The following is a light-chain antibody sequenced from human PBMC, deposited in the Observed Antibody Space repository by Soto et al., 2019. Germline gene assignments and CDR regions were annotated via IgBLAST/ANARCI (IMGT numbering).Light chain of an antibody. V-gene: IGKV4-1*01. J-gene: IGKJ4*01. CDR2: WAS. CDR1: QSVFYNSNNKEY. CDR3: HQYYCVQLT. Sequence: DIVMTQSPDSLAVSLGERATINCKSSQSVFYNSNNKEYLAWYQQKTGQPPKLLIYWASTRESGVPDRFSGSGSWTDFTLTISSLQTEDVAFYHCHQYYCVQLTFGGGAKVEIK.